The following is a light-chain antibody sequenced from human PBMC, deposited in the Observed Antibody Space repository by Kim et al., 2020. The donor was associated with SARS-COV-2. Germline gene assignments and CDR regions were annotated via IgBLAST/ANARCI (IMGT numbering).Light chain of an antibody. CDR3: QQRANWL. Sequence: EIVLKQSPATLSLSPGERATLSCRASQTVRTSFAWYQQKPGQAPRLLIYDTSNRATGIPAKFSGSGSGTDFTLTISSLEPADSAVYYCQQRANWLFGQGPSWRS. J-gene: IGKJ2*01. CDR2: DTS. V-gene: IGKV3-11*01. CDR1: QTVRTS.